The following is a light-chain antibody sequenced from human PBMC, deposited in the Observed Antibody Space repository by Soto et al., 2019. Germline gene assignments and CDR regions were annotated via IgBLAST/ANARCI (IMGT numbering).Light chain of an antibody. V-gene: IGKV1-27*01. CDR3: QKYDSVPWS. Sequence: DIQMTQSPSSLSTSVGDTVTITCRASQGIGKNLAWYQQKPGKVPKVLIYTASTLHSGVPSRFSGSGSGTDFTLTINSLQPEDVATYFCQKYDSVPWSFGQGTRVE. J-gene: IGKJ1*01. CDR2: TAS. CDR1: QGIGKN.